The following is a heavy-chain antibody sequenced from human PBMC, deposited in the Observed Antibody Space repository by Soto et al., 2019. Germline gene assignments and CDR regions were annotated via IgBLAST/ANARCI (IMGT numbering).Heavy chain of an antibody. CDR2: INPADGTT. Sequence: QVQLVQSGADVKEPGASMTVSCKASGYTFSDDYVQWVRQAPGQGLEWVAMINPADGTTRYAQMFQGRITLTRDTSTSTVYMEMSSLRSEDTAFYYCARDRPHAWLDPWGQGTLVTVSS. V-gene: IGHV1-46*01. CDR3: ARDRPHAWLDP. J-gene: IGHJ5*02. CDR1: GYTFSDDY.